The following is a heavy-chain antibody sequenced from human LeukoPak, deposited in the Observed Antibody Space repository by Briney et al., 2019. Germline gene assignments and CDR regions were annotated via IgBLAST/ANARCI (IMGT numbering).Heavy chain of an antibody. CDR2: ISYDGSNK. J-gene: IGHJ4*02. CDR1: GFTFSSYA. D-gene: IGHD6-19*01. Sequence: PGRSLRLSCAASGFTFSSYAMHWVRQAPGKGLEWVAVISYDGSNKYYADSVKGRFTISRDNSKNTLYLQMNSLRAEDTAVYYCAKDPRYSSGWYEGYYFDYWGQGTLVTVSS. CDR3: AKDPRYSSGWYEGYYFDY. V-gene: IGHV3-30*04.